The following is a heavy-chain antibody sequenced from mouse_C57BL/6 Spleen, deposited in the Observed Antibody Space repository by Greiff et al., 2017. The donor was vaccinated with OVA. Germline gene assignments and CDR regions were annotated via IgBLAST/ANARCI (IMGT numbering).Heavy chain of an antibody. Sequence: QVHVKQPGAELVKPGASVKVSCKASGYTFTSYWMHWVKQRPGQGLEWIGRIHPSDSDTNYNQKFKGKATLTVNKSSSTAYMQLSRLTSEDSAVYYCAPLSDYDGYYAMDYWGQGTSVTVSS. V-gene: IGHV1-74*01. CDR1: GYTFTSYW. D-gene: IGHD2-4*01. J-gene: IGHJ4*01. CDR2: IHPSDSDT. CDR3: APLSDYDGYYAMDY.